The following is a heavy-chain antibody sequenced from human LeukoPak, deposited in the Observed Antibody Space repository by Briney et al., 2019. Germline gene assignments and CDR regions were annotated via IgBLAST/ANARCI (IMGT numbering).Heavy chain of an antibody. D-gene: IGHD1-1*01. CDR1: GFTFSNYD. V-gene: IGHV3-23*01. CDR3: AKDRTKPEY. CDR2: ISGSGGST. J-gene: IGHJ4*02. Sequence: GGSLRLSRTASGFTFSNYDMSGVRPAPGKGVEWVSAISGSGGSTYYADSVKGRFTISRDNSKNTLYLQMNSLRAEDTAVYYCAKDRTKPEYWGQGTLVTVSS.